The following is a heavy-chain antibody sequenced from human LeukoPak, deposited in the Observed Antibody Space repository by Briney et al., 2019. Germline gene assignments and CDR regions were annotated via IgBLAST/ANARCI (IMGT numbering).Heavy chain of an antibody. CDR1: GGSISIYY. J-gene: IGHJ4*02. D-gene: IGHD1-26*01. V-gene: IGHV4-59*01. CDR2: VYYSGST. CDR3: AGGSAGVGSINY. Sequence: PSETLSLTCSVSGGSISIYYWSWTWQPPGKGLEWIGYVYYSGSTSYNPSLRGRVTISIDTSKNQFSLKLNSVTAADTAVYYCAGGSAGVGSINYWGQGSLVTVSS.